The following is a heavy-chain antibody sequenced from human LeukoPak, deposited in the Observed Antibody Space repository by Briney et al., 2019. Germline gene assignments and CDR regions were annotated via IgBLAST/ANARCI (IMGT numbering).Heavy chain of an antibody. CDR3: ARDGTGDYVSLDN. V-gene: IGHV3-21*01. Sequence: GGSLRLSCAASGFTFSSYSMNWVRQAPGKGLEWVSSISTSSSYIYYADSVKGRFTISRDNARKSLYLQMNSLRAEDTAVYYCARDGTGDYVSLDNWGQGTLVTVSS. CDR1: GFTFSSYS. J-gene: IGHJ4*02. D-gene: IGHD4-17*01. CDR2: ISTSSSYI.